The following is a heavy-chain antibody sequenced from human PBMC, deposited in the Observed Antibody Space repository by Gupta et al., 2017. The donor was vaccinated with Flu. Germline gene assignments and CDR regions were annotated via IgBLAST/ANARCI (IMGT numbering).Heavy chain of an antibody. CDR3: ARHAVPFSYYYHMDV. J-gene: IGHJ6*03. Sequence: EVQLVESGGGLVQPGGSLRLSCTASTFTLSTYWMSWVRQAPGKGLEWLANIKQDGSDKYYVDSVKGRFTISRDNAKNSLFLQMNRLRAEDTAVYYCARHAVPFSYYYHMDVWGKGTTVTVSS. V-gene: IGHV3-7*01. CDR2: IKQDGSDK. CDR1: TFTLSTYW. D-gene: IGHD3-3*02.